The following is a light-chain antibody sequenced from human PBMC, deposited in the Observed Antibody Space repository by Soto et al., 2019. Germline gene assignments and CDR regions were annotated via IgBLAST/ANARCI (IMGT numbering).Light chain of an antibody. Sequence: EIVLTQSPGTLTLSPGERATLSCRASQSFNSIYLAWYQQKPGPAPRLLIYGASSRATGIPDRFSGSGSGTDFTLTISRLEPEDVAVYYCQQYDTSPPMYTFGQGTKVGI. J-gene: IGKJ2*01. CDR3: QQYDTSPPMYT. CDR2: GAS. V-gene: IGKV3-20*01. CDR1: QSFNSIY.